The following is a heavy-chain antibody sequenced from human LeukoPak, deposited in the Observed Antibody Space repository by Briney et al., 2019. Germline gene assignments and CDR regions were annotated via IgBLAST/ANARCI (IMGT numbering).Heavy chain of an antibody. Sequence: PSETLSLTCTVSGGSISSGAYYWSWIRQHPGKGLEWIGYISYSGNTYYNPSLKSRVTISVDTSKNQFSLKLSSVTAADTAVYYYAREGVVDTAMVTGFDYWGQGTLVTVSS. CDR1: GGSISSGAYY. J-gene: IGHJ4*02. CDR3: AREGVVDTAMVTGFDY. D-gene: IGHD5-18*01. CDR2: ISYSGNT. V-gene: IGHV4-31*03.